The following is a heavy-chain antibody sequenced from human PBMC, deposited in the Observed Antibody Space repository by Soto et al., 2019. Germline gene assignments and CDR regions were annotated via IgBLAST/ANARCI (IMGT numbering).Heavy chain of an antibody. V-gene: IGHV3-7*01. Sequence: EVQLVESGGGLVQPGGSLRLSCAASGFTFSSYWMSWVRQAPGKGLEWVANIRQDGSEKYYVDSVKGRFTISRDNAKNSLYLQMNSLRAEDTAVYYCARLLKLLWFGELSTRGAFDIWGQGTMVTVSS. CDR1: GFTFSSYW. CDR3: ARLLKLLWFGELSTRGAFDI. J-gene: IGHJ3*02. D-gene: IGHD3-10*01. CDR2: IRQDGSEK.